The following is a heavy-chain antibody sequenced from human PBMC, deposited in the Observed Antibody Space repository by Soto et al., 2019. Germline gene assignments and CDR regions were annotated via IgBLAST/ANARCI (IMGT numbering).Heavy chain of an antibody. CDR1: GLTFSNFG. CDR2: ISNEGSDE. D-gene: IGHD3-9*01. J-gene: IGHJ4*02. V-gene: IGHV3-30*18. Sequence: QVQLVQSGGGVVQPGRSLRLSCEASGLTFSNFGMHWVRQAPGKGLEWVAIISNEGSDERYGASVRGRFTISRDNSKNTLYLQMNSLTTEHTAIYYCAKGCATGTSCYIIDFWGQGTLVTVSS. CDR3: AKGCATGTSCYIIDF.